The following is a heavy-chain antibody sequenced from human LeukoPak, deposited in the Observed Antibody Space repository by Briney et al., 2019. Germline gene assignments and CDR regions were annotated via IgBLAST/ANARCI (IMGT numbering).Heavy chain of an antibody. CDR3: ARGKHGYYDSSGYYYYYVDV. Sequence: ASVKVSCKASGYTFTSYDINWVRQATGQGLEWMGWMNPNSGNTGYAQKFQGRVTITRNTSISTAYMELSSLRSEDTAVYYCARGKHGYYDSSGYYYYYVDVWGKGTTVTVSS. J-gene: IGHJ6*03. CDR2: MNPNSGNT. CDR1: GYTFTSYD. V-gene: IGHV1-8*03. D-gene: IGHD3-22*01.